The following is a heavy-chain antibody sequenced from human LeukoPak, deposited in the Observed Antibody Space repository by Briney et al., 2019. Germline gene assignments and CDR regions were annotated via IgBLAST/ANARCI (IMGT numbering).Heavy chain of an antibody. Sequence: ASVKVSCKASGGTFSSYAISWVRQAPGQGLEWMGWINPNSGGTNYAQKFQGRVTMTRDTSISTAYMELSRLRSDDTAVYYCARGEAVAGKGTTWFDPWGQGTLVTVSS. CDR2: INPNSGGT. D-gene: IGHD6-19*01. CDR3: ARGEAVAGKGTTWFDP. J-gene: IGHJ5*02. V-gene: IGHV1-2*02. CDR1: GGTFSSYA.